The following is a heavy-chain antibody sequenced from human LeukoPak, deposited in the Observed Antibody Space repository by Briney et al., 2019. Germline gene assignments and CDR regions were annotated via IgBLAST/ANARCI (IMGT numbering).Heavy chain of an antibody. D-gene: IGHD2-2*01. V-gene: IGHV3-21*01. Sequence: GGSLRLSCAASGFTFSSYSMNWVRQAPGKGLEWVSSISSSSSYIYYADSVKGRFTISRDNTKNSLYLQMNSLRAEDTAVYYCARTGYCSSTSCFGPPDYWGQGTLVTVSS. CDR3: ARTGYCSSTSCFGPPDY. CDR2: ISSSSSYI. CDR1: GFTFSSYS. J-gene: IGHJ4*02.